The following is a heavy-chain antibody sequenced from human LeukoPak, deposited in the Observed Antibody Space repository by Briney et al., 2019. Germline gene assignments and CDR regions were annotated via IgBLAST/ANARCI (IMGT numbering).Heavy chain of an antibody. CDR1: GFTFSTYG. CDR3: AKAMTAVTNWFDP. D-gene: IGHD4-11*01. Sequence: PGGSLRLSCAASGFTFSTYGMHWVRQAPGKGLEWVSFIRYDGSNKYYADSVKGRSTISRDNSKNTLYLQMNSLRPEDTAVYYCAKAMTAVTNWFDPWGQGTLVTVSS. V-gene: IGHV3-30*02. CDR2: IRYDGSNK. J-gene: IGHJ5*02.